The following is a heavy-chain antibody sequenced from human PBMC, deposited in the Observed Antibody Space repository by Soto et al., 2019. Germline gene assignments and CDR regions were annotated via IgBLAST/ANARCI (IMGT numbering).Heavy chain of an antibody. V-gene: IGHV4-59*01. J-gene: IGHJ3*02. CDR3: ARALDGYNWGDAFDI. Sequence: SETLSLTCTVSGGSISSYYWSWIRQPPGKGLEWIGYIYYSGSTNYNPSLKSRVSISVDTSKNQFSLKLSSVTAADTAVYYCARALDGYNWGDAFDIWGQGTMVTVSS. CDR1: GGSISSYY. D-gene: IGHD5-12*01. CDR2: IYYSGST.